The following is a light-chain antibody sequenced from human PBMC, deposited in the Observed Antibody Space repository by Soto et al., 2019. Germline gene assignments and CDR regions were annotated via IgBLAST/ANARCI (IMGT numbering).Light chain of an antibody. CDR3: GSYTSSSTPYV. CDR1: SSDVGGYNY. V-gene: IGLV2-14*01. Sequence: QSALTQPASVSGSPGQSITISCTGTSSDVGGYNYVSWYQQHPGKAPKLMIYDVSNRPSGVSNRFSGSKSGNTASLTISGLQAEDEADYYCGSYTSSSTPYVFGTGTQLTVL. CDR2: DVS. J-gene: IGLJ1*01.